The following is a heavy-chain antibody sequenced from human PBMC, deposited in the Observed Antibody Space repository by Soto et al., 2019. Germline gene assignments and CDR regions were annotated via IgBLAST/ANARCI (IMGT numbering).Heavy chain of an antibody. Sequence: QVQLQESGPGLVKPSGTLSLTCDVFGASITSSNWWSWLRQSPGGGLEWIGEVFHGGSTNYNPSLESRVSVSVDKSKNQLSLILTTLSAEESAVYYCARDRRNFDVPLATWGQGIRVTVS. CDR3: ARDRRNFDVPLAT. CDR2: VFHGGST. J-gene: IGHJ5*02. V-gene: IGHV4-4*02. CDR1: GASITSSNW.